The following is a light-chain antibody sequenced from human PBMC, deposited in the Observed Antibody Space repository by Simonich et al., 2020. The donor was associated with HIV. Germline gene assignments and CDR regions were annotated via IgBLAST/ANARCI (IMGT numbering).Light chain of an antibody. J-gene: IGKJ1*01. CDR3: QQYYSTPRT. CDR2: WAS. V-gene: IGKV4-1*01. Sequence: DLVMTPSPDSLAVSLCQRATIHCKSSQSVLSNSHNHNYLVWYQQKPGQPPKLLIYWASTRESGVPDRFSGSGSGKDVTLTISSLQAEDVAVYYCQQYYSTPRTFGQGTKVEIK. CDR1: QSVLSNSHNHNY.